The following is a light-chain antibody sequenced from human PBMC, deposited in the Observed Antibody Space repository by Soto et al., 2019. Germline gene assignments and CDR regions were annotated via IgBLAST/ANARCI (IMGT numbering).Light chain of an antibody. CDR2: EGF. V-gene: IGLV2-23*01. J-gene: IGLJ2*01. CDR3: CSYAGSSTVV. CDR1: SSDVGGSGL. Sequence: QSVLTQPASVSGSPGQSITISCTGTSSDVGGSGLVSWYQFHPGKAPKLLIFEGFKRPSGVSNRFSGSKSGNTASLTISGLQAEDEADYYCCSYAGSSTVVFGGGTKLTVL.